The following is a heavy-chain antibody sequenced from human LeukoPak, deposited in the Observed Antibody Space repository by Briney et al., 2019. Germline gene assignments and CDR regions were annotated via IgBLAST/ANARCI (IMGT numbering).Heavy chain of an antibody. CDR2: INPDSGGT. Sequence: ASVKVSCKASGYTFTGYHIHWVRQAPGQGLEWMGRINPDSGGTNYAQNFQGRVTMTRDTSSSAAYMKLSSLRCDDTAMYYCARDLFMTAYSSGWYSPFDIWGQGTMVTVPS. CDR1: GYTFTGYH. D-gene: IGHD6-19*01. J-gene: IGHJ3*02. CDR3: ARDLFMTAYSSGWYSPFDI. V-gene: IGHV1-2*06.